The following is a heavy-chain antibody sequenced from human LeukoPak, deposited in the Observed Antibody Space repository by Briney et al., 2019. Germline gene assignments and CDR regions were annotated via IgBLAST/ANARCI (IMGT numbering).Heavy chain of an antibody. J-gene: IGHJ6*03. Sequence: AASVKVSCKPSGYTFTGYYMHWVRQAPGQGLEWMGWINPNSGGTNYAQKFQGRVTMTRDTSISTAYMELSRLRSDDTAEYYCASAGGWELLGHYYYYYMDVWGKGTTVTVSS. V-gene: IGHV1-2*02. CDR2: INPNSGGT. CDR3: ASAGGWELLGHYYYYYMDV. CDR1: GYTFTGYY. D-gene: IGHD1-26*01.